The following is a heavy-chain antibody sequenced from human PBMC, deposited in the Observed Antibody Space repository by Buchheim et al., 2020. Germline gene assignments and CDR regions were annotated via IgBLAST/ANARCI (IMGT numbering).Heavy chain of an antibody. CDR1: GGSISSGDYY. D-gene: IGHD3-22*01. J-gene: IGHJ6*02. CDR3: ARDASYYYDSSGYYSSYYGMDV. Sequence: QVQLQESGPGLVKPSQTLSLTCTVSGGSISSGDYYWSWIRQPPGKGLEWIGYIYYSGRTYYNPSLKSRVTISVDPSTNQFSLKLSSVTAADTAVYYCARDASYYYDSSGYYSSYYGMDVWGQGTT. V-gene: IGHV4-30-4*01. CDR2: IYYSGRT.